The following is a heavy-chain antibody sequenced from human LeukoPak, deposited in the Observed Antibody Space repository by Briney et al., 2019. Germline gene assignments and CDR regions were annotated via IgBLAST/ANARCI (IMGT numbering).Heavy chain of an antibody. CDR2: IWYDGSNK. Sequence: PGGSLRLSCAASGFTVTNYNMNWVRQAPGKGLEWVAVIWYDGSNKYYADSVKGRFTISRGNSKNTLYLQMNSLRAEDTAVYYCARPYYDSSGYYYWGNAFDIWGQGTMVTVSS. V-gene: IGHV3-33*08. D-gene: IGHD3-22*01. CDR3: ARPYYDSSGYYYWGNAFDI. J-gene: IGHJ3*02. CDR1: GFTVTNYN.